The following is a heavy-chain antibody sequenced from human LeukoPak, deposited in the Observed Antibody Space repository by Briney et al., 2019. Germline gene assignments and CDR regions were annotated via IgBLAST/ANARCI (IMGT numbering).Heavy chain of an antibody. V-gene: IGHV3-21*01. CDR3: ARVETGNYYYMDV. Sequence: GGSLRLSCAASEFTFSSYSMNWVRQAPGKGLEWVSSISSSSSYIYYADSVKGRFTISRDNAKNSLYLQMNSLRAEDTAVYYCARVETGNYYYMDVWGKGTTVTISS. CDR2: ISSSSSYI. J-gene: IGHJ6*03. CDR1: EFTFSSYS. D-gene: IGHD1-1*01.